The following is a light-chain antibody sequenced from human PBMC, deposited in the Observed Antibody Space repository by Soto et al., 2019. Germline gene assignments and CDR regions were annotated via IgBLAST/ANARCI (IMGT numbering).Light chain of an antibody. CDR3: QQCRNWPYT. CDR1: QSVSSD. J-gene: IGKJ2*01. V-gene: IGKV3-15*01. Sequence: ETVMTQSPGTLSVSVGDRVTLSCRASQSVSSDLAWYQQKSGQAPRLLVFGASTRATGIPARFSGSGTGTESTLTISSLQSEDFAVYYCQQCRNWPYTFGQGTKLEIK. CDR2: GAS.